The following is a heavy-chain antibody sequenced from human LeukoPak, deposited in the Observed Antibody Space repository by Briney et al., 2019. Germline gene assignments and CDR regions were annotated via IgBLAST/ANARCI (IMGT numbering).Heavy chain of an antibody. CDR2: THTSGST. V-gene: IGHV4-61*02. D-gene: IGHD2/OR15-2a*01. CDR1: GGSISSGSYY. J-gene: IGHJ5*02. CDR3: ARANSPNWFDP. Sequence: SETLSLTCTVSGGSISSGSYYWSWIRLPAGKGLEWIGRTHTSGSTNYNPSLKSRVTISLDTSKNQFSLRMSSVTAADTAVYYCARANSPNWFDPWGQGTLVTVSS.